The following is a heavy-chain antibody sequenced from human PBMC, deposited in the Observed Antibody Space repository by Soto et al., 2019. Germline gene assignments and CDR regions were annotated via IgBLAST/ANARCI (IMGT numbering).Heavy chain of an antibody. J-gene: IGHJ6*02. CDR1: GFTFSSYA. Sequence: PGGSLRLSCAASGFTFSSYAMHWVRQAPGKGLEWVAVISYDGSNKYYADSVKGRFTISRDNSKNTLYLQMNSLRAEDRAVYYCARDRYYYGMDVWGQGTTVTVSS. CDR2: ISYDGSNK. V-gene: IGHV3-30-3*01. CDR3: ARDRYYYGMDV.